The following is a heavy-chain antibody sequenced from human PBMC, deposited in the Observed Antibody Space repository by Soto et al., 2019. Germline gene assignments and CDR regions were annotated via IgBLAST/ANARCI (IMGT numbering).Heavy chain of an antibody. D-gene: IGHD3-3*01. V-gene: IGHV3-48*02. J-gene: IGHJ6*02. CDR2: VSLDSDTI. Sequence: LSCRASGYGFITYSMNWVRQAPGQGLEWIAYVSLDSDTIQYADSVKGRFTISRDDAENSLYLQMDSLRDEDTATYYCARLYYDYVWGQGTTVTVSS. CDR1: GYGFITYS. CDR3: ARLYYDYV.